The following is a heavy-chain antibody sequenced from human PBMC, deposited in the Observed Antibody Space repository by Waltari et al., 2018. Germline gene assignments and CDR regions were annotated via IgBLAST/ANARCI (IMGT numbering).Heavy chain of an antibody. Sequence: LVQSGSEVIKPGASVKVSCKVSRDAITEHYIHWVRQAPGQGLEWMGGINPNGGATNYARNFRCRITVTWDTSATTSSMGLSGLRSDDTAVYYCAREYCGGDCRLFDYWGQGTLVTVSS. J-gene: IGHJ4*01. CDR2: INPNGGAT. CDR1: RDAITEHY. D-gene: IGHD2-21*02. CDR3: AREYCGGDCRLFDY. V-gene: IGHV1-2*02.